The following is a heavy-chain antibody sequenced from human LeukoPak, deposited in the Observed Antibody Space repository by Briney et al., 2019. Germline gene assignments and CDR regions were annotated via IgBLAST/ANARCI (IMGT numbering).Heavy chain of an antibody. D-gene: IGHD3-3*01. CDR3: AKVDLWSGYYTGIEY. J-gene: IGHJ4*02. Sequence: PGGSLRLSCAASGFTVSSNYMSWVRQAPGKGLEWVSVIYSGGSTYYADSVKGRFTISRDNSKNTLYLQMNSLRAEETAVYYCAKVDLWSGYYTGIEYWGQGTLVTVSS. CDR2: IYSGGST. CDR1: GFTVSSNY. V-gene: IGHV3-66*02.